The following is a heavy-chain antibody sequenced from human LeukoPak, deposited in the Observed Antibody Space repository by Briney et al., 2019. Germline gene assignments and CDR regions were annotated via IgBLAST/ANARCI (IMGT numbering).Heavy chain of an antibody. CDR3: TTDYPSGYSSGWYVY. J-gene: IGHJ4*02. D-gene: IGHD6-19*01. CDR2: IKKKTDGGTT. Sequence: PGGSLRLSCAASGFTVSRNYMSWVRQAPGKGLEWVGRIKKKTDGGTTDYAAPVKGRFTISRDDSKNTLFLQMNSLKTEDTAVYYCTTDYPSGYSSGWYVYWGQGTLVTVSS. V-gene: IGHV3-15*01. CDR1: GFTVSRNY.